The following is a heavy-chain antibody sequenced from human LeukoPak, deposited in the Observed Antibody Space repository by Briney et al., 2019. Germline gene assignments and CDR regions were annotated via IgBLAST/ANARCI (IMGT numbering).Heavy chain of an antibody. CDR3: ASRTEILPSGAQGAFDI. Sequence: ASVKVSCKASGGTFSSYAISWVRQAPGQGVEWMGRIIPIFGTANYAQKFQGRVTITADKSTSTAYMELSSLRSEDTAVYYCASRTEILPSGAQGAFDIWGQGTMVTVSS. J-gene: IGHJ3*02. CDR2: IIPIFGTA. V-gene: IGHV1-69*06. D-gene: IGHD3-10*01. CDR1: GGTFSSYA.